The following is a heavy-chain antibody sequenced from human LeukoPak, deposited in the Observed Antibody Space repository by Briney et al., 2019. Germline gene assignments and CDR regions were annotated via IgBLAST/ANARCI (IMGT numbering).Heavy chain of an antibody. D-gene: IGHD3-10*01. J-gene: IGHJ4*02. Sequence: TGGSLRLSCAASGFTFSSYNMNWVRQAPGKGLEWVSSISSSSSYIYYADSVKGRFPVSRDNAKISLYLQVNSLRAEDTAVYYCARDMYYYGSGSYYEYWGQGTLVTVSS. V-gene: IGHV3-21*01. CDR3: ARDMYYYGSGSYYEY. CDR1: GFTFSSYN. CDR2: ISSSSSYI.